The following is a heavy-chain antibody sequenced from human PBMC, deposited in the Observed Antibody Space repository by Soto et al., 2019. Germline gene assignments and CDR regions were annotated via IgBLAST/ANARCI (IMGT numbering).Heavy chain of an antibody. D-gene: IGHD3-10*01. CDR1: GASISRAGFH. CDR3: ARRGSGHTFDY. J-gene: IGHJ4*02. CDR2: IYEGETT. Sequence: QLQLQESGPGLVKPSETLSLTCAVSGASISRAGFHWGWIRQPPGQGLEWIGSIYEGETTFYNSSLKSRVTISADTSKNHFSLKLSSVTAADTAVYYCARRGSGHTFDYWGQGTLVTVSS. V-gene: IGHV4-39*01.